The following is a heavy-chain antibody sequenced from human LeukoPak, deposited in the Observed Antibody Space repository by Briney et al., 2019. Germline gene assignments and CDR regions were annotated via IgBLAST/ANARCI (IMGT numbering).Heavy chain of an antibody. CDR3: ARGPLTVTRGFDP. Sequence: SETLSLTCTVSGGSIDIYYWSWIRQPAGKGLEWIGRIYASGSTNYNPSLKTRVTMSVDTSKNQFSLKLSSVTAADTAVYYCARGPLTVTRGFDPWGQGTLVTVSS. V-gene: IGHV4-4*07. D-gene: IGHD4-17*01. CDR2: IYASGST. CDR1: GGSIDIYY. J-gene: IGHJ5*02.